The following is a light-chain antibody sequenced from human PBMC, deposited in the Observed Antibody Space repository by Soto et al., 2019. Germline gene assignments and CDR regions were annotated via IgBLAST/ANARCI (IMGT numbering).Light chain of an antibody. Sequence: DIQMTQSPSSLSASVGDRVSIACRASQTVTRYLNWYRQKPGKAPELLIYFASTLQTGVPSRFSASGSGTDFTLTISSLQPEDFATYFCQQSYGNPYTFAQGTKLDLK. CDR2: FAS. CDR1: QTVTRY. J-gene: IGKJ2*01. V-gene: IGKV1-39*01. CDR3: QQSYGNPYT.